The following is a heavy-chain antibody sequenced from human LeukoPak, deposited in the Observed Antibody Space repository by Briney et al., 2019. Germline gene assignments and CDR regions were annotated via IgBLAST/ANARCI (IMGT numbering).Heavy chain of an antibody. J-gene: IGHJ4*02. V-gene: IGHV1-69*01. CDR2: IIPIFGTA. CDR3: ARGDYHPLHDY. D-gene: IGHD2-21*01. CDR1: GGTFSSYA. Sequence: GSSVKVSCKACGGTFSSYAISWVRQAPGQGLEWMGGIIPIFGTANYAQKFQGRVTITADESTSTAYMELSSLRSDDTAVYYCARGDYHPLHDYWGQGTLVTVSS.